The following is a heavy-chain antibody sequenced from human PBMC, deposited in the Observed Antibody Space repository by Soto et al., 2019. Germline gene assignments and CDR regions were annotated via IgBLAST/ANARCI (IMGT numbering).Heavy chain of an antibody. CDR1: GNTLSELY. J-gene: IGHJ4*02. D-gene: IGHD6-19*01. Sequence: WASVKVSCKVSGNTLSELYMHWVRQAPGKGLEWMGGFDPEDGETIYAQKFQGRVTMTEDTSTDTAYMELSSLRSEDTAVYYCATVFGESNGWYTSYYFDYWGQGTLVTVSS. V-gene: IGHV1-24*01. CDR2: FDPEDGET. CDR3: ATVFGESNGWYTSYYFDY.